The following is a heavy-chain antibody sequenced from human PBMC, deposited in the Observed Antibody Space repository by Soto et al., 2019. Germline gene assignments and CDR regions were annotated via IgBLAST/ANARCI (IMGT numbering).Heavy chain of an antibody. CDR3: AKGTQFFYYYAIDV. V-gene: IGHV3-23*01. CDR2: LSGSGGTT. Sequence: GGSLRLSFAASGFTISSYGMNWVRQAPGKGLEWVSALSGSGGTTYYADSVRGRFSISRDNSKNTLYLKMSSLRGEDTAVYYCAKGTQFFYYYAIDVWGQWTTVTFSS. J-gene: IGHJ6*02. CDR1: GFTISSYG.